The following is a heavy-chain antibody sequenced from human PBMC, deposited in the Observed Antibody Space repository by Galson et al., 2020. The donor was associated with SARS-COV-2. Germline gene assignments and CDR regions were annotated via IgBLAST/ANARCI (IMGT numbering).Heavy chain of an antibody. D-gene: IGHD2-21*01. V-gene: IGHV5-10-1*01. J-gene: IGHJ3*02. CDR2: IDPSDSYT. CDR3: ARHTYPVDAFDI. Sequence: HGESLKISCKGSGYSFTSYWNSWVRQKPGKGLEWMGRIDPSDSYTNYSPSFQGHVTISADKSISTAYLQWSSLKASYTAMYYCARHTYPVDAFDIWGQGTMVTVSS. CDR1: GYSFTSYW.